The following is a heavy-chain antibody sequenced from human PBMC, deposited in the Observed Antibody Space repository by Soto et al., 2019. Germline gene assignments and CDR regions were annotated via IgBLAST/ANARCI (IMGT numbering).Heavy chain of an antibody. CDR3: ATLLHGGELSSLTILPFDD. J-gene: IGHJ4*02. D-gene: IGHD3-16*02. CDR1: GYTLTELS. Sequence: ASVKVSCKVSGYTLTELSMHWVRQAPGKGLEWMGGFDPEDGETIYAQKFQGRVTMTEDTSTDTAYMELSSLRSEDTAVYYCATLLHGGELSSLTILPFDDWGQGTLVTVSS. V-gene: IGHV1-24*01. CDR2: FDPEDGET.